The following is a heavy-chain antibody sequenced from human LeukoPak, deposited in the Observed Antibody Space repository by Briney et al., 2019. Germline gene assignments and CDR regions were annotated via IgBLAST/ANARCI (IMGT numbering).Heavy chain of an antibody. Sequence: GGFLRLSCAASGFTFSSYSMNWVRQAPGKGLEWVSSISSSSSYIYYADSVKGRFTISRDNAKNSLYLQMNSLRAEDTAVYYCARVYLGSGSLDYWGQGTLVTVSS. CDR2: ISSSSSYI. CDR3: ARVYLGSGSLDY. V-gene: IGHV3-21*01. J-gene: IGHJ4*02. CDR1: GFTFSSYS. D-gene: IGHD3-10*02.